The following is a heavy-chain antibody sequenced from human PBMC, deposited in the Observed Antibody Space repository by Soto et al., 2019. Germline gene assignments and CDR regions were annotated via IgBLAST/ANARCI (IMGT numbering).Heavy chain of an antibody. CDR1: GYTFTGYY. Sequence: ASVKVSCKASGYTFTGYYMHWVRQAPGQGLEWMGWINPNSGGTNYAQKFQGWVTMTRDTSISTAFMELSRLRSDDTAVYYCAREGGYCSSTSCHDAFDIWGQGTMVTVSS. D-gene: IGHD2-2*01. V-gene: IGHV1-2*04. J-gene: IGHJ3*02. CDR2: INPNSGGT. CDR3: AREGGYCSSTSCHDAFDI.